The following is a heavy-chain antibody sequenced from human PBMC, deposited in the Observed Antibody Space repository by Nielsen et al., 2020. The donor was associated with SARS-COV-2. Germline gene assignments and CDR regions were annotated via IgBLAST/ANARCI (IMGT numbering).Heavy chain of an antibody. CDR2: IWYDGSNK. Sequence: GGSLRLSCAASGFTFSSYGMHWVRQAPGKGLEWVAVIWYDGSNKYYADSVKGRFTISRDNSKNTLYLQMNSLRAEDTAVYYCARDFRFGELSYDYWGQGTLVTVSS. CDR3: ARDFRFGELSYDY. CDR1: GFTFSSYG. D-gene: IGHD3-10*01. J-gene: IGHJ4*02. V-gene: IGHV3-33*01.